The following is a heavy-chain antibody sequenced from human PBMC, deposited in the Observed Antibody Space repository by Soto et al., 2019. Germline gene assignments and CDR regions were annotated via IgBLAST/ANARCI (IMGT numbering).Heavy chain of an antibody. Sequence: GGSLRLSCAASGFTFSSYAMSWVRQAPGKGLEWVSAISGSGGSTYYADSVKGRFTISRDNSKNTLYLQMNSLRAEDTAVYYCAKDQYYDSSGYYYFDYWGQGTLVTVSS. CDR2: ISGSGGST. V-gene: IGHV3-23*01. CDR3: AKDQYYDSSGYYYFDY. J-gene: IGHJ4*02. CDR1: GFTFSSYA. D-gene: IGHD3-22*01.